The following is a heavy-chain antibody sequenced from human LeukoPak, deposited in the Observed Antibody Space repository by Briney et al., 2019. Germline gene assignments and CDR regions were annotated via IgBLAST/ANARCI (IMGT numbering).Heavy chain of an antibody. CDR1: GYTFTSYG. CDR3: ARDPFPDYYDSSGYYYPDY. V-gene: IGHV1-18*01. D-gene: IGHD3-22*01. CDR2: ISAYNGNT. Sequence: ASVKVSCKASGYTFTSYGISWVRQAPGQGLEWMGWISAYNGNTNYAQKLQGRVTMTTDTSTSTAYMELRSLRSDDTAVYYCARDPFPDYYDSSGYYYPDYWGQGTLVTVSS. J-gene: IGHJ4*02.